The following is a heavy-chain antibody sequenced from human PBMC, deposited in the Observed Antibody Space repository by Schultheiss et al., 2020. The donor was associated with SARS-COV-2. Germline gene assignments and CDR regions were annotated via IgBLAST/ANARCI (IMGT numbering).Heavy chain of an antibody. D-gene: IGHD3-10*01. V-gene: IGHV3-23*01. J-gene: IGHJ4*01. Sequence: GGSLRLSCAASGFTFSSYAMSWVRQAPGKGLEWVSAISGSGGSTYYADSVKGRFTISRDNSKNTLYLQMNSLRAEDTAVYYCAKDAHYYGSGSYYDYWGHGTLVTVAS. CDR3: AKDAHYYGSGSYYDY. CDR2: ISGSGGST. CDR1: GFTFSSYA.